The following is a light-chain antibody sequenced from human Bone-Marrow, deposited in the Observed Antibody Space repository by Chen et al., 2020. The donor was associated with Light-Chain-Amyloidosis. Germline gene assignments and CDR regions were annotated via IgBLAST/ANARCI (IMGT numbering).Light chain of an antibody. CDR3: QKYNSAPRT. Sequence: DIQMTQSPSSLSASVGDRVTITCRASQDISNYLAWYQQKPGKAPKLLIYAASALQSRVPSRFRGSGSGSGTDFTLTINSLQPEDVATYYCQKYNSAPRTFGQGTKVEIK. V-gene: IGKV1-27*01. CDR1: QDISNY. CDR2: AAS. J-gene: IGKJ1*01.